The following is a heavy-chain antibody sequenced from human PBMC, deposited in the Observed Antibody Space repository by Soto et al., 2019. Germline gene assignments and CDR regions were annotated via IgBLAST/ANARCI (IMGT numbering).Heavy chain of an antibody. CDR3: GRLGPIAAADPTGYYYYGMDV. D-gene: IGHD6-13*01. V-gene: IGHV5-51*01. CDR1: GYSFTSYW. J-gene: IGHJ6*02. CDR2: IYPGDSDT. Sequence: GESLKISCKGSGYSFTSYWIGWVRQMPGKGLEWMGIIYPGDSDTRYSPSFQGQVTISADKSISTAYLQWSSLKASDTAMYYCGRLGPIAAADPTGYYYYGMDVWGQGTTVTVSS.